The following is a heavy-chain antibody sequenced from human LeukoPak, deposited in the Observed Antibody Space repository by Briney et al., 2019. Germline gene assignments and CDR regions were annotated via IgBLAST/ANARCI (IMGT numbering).Heavy chain of an antibody. CDR2: ISSSSSYI. D-gene: IGHD6-13*01. Sequence: GGSLRLSCAAPGIPFSSFGMHWVRQAPGKGLEWVSSISSSSSYIYYADSVKGRFTISRDNAKNSLYLQMNSLRAEDTAVYYCARDLLQQLTPFDYWGQGTLVTVSS. CDR1: GIPFSSFG. J-gene: IGHJ4*02. CDR3: ARDLLQQLTPFDY. V-gene: IGHV3-21*01.